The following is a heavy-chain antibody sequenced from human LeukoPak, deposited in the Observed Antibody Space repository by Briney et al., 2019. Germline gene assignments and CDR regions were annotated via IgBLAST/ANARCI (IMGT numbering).Heavy chain of an antibody. V-gene: IGHV3-7*01. J-gene: IGHJ4*02. CDR1: GFTFSSYW. CDR3: ARGSGYGAHFDY. D-gene: IGHD5-12*01. Sequence: GGSLRLSCAASGFTFSSYWMSWVRQAPGKGLEWVANIKQDGSEKYYVDSVKGRFTISRDNAKNLMYLQMNSLRAEDTAVYYCARGSGYGAHFDYWGQGTLVTVSS. CDR2: IKQDGSEK.